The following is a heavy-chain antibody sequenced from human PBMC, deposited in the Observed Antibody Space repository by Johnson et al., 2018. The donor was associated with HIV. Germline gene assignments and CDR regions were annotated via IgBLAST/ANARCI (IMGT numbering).Heavy chain of an antibody. CDR1: GFTFDDYG. CDR3: ARDRAILAARPAGAFDV. V-gene: IGHV3-33*08. D-gene: IGHD6-6*01. J-gene: IGHJ3*01. Sequence: QVQLVESGGGVVQPGRSLRLSCAASGFTFDDYGMSWVRQVPGKGLEWVAVIWYDGSDKYYADSVKGRFIISRDNSKNTLYLQMHSLRSEDTAVYYCARDRAILAARPAGAFDVWGPGTMVTVSS. CDR2: IWYDGSDK.